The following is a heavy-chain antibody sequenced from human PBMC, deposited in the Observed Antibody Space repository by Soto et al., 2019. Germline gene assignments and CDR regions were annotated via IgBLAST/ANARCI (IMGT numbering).Heavy chain of an antibody. CDR1: DYSINYGYY. J-gene: IGHJ4*02. D-gene: IGHD3-22*01. Sequence: SETLSLTFAVSDYSINYGYYWGWIRQPPGKGLGWIGIIFYNGNTYYNPSLKSRVNISVDTSKNQLSLRVNAVTAADTAVYYCLRVVEAATRHTDSDSWGQGILVTVSS. CDR2: IFYNGNT. V-gene: IGHV4-38-2*01. CDR3: LRVVEAATRHTDSDS.